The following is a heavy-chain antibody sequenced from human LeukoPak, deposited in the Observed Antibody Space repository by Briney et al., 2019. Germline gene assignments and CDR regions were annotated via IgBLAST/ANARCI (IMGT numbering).Heavy chain of an antibody. CDR1: GFTFSSYS. Sequence: PGGSLRLSCAASGFTFSSYSMNWVRQAPGKGLEWVSSISSSSSYIYYADSVKGRFTISRDNAKNSLYLQMNSLRAEDTAVYYCARGQGMVDSSGYYYDMRFDYWGQGTLVTVSS. D-gene: IGHD3-22*01. J-gene: IGHJ4*02. V-gene: IGHV3-21*01. CDR3: ARGQGMVDSSGYYYDMRFDY. CDR2: ISSSSSYI.